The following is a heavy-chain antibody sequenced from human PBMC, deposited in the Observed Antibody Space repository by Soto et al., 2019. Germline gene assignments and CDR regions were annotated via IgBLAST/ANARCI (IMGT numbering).Heavy chain of an antibody. Sequence: EVQLVESGGGLVKPGGSLRLSCAASGFTFSSYSMNWVLQAPGKGLEWVSSISSSSSYIYYADSVKGRFTISRDNAKNSLYLQMNSLRAEDTAVYDCARAGWSSTSCYGSWYYFDYWGQVTLVTVSS. J-gene: IGHJ4*02. CDR3: ARAGWSSTSCYGSWYYFDY. CDR1: GFTFSSYS. V-gene: IGHV3-21*01. CDR2: ISSSSSYI. D-gene: IGHD2-2*01.